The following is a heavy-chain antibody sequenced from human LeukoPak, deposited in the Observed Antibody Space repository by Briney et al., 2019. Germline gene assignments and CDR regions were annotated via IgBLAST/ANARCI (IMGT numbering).Heavy chain of an antibody. Sequence: GGSLRLSCAASGFTVSSNYMNWVRQAPGKGLEWVSIIYSGGTTYYADSVKGRFTISRDNSKNTLYLQMNSLRVADTAVYYCAGPTSGQSFDIWGQGTMVTVSS. V-gene: IGHV3-53*01. CDR1: GFTVSSNY. D-gene: IGHD6-19*01. CDR2: IYSGGTT. CDR3: AGPTSGQSFDI. J-gene: IGHJ3*02.